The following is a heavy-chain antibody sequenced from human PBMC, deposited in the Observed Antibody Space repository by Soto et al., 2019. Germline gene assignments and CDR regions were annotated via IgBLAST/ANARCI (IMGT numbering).Heavy chain of an antibody. J-gene: IGHJ6*02. V-gene: IGHV3-33*01. Sequence: QVQLVESGGGVVQPGGSLRLSCAASGFTLSNVGMHWVRQAPGKGLEWVAIIWYDGSKKFYGDSVKGRFTISRDSSKNTLYLQMNTLIAEDTAVYYCARDERIIRGVRYGMDVWGQGTTVTVSS. CDR2: IWYDGSKK. CDR1: GFTLSNVG. CDR3: ARDERIIRGVRYGMDV. D-gene: IGHD3-10*01.